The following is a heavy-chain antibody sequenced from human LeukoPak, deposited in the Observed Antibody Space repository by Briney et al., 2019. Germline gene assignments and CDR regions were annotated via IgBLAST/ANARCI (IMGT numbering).Heavy chain of an antibody. V-gene: IGHV1-2*06. Sequence: GASVKVSCKVSGNTLTDLSIHWVRQAPGQGLEWMGRINPKSGGTNHAQKFQGRVTMTRDTSISTAYMELSSLRSDDTAVYFCARETYNGRYYYFDYWGQGTLVTVSS. CDR1: GNTLTDLS. J-gene: IGHJ4*02. CDR3: ARETYNGRYYYFDY. D-gene: IGHD1-26*01. CDR2: INPKSGGT.